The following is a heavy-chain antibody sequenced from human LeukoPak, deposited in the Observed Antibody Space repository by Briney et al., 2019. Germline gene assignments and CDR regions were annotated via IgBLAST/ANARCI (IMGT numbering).Heavy chain of an antibody. D-gene: IGHD3-22*01. V-gene: IGHV1-18*01. J-gene: IGHJ4*02. CDR3: ARREYYNSAAFDY. CDR2: ISAYNGDT. Sequence: ASVKVSCKASGYTLTTYGITWVRQAPGQGLGWMGWISAYNGDTNYAQKLQGRVTMTTDTPTSTAYMELRSLRSDDTAVYYCARREYYNSAAFDYWGQGTLVTVSS. CDR1: GYTLTTYG.